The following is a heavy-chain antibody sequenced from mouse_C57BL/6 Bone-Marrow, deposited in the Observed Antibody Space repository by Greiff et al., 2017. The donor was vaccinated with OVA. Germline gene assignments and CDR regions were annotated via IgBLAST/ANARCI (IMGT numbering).Heavy chain of an antibody. CDR2: INYDGSST. V-gene: IGHV5-16*01. CDR1: GFTFSDYY. Sequence: EVKLVESEGGLVQPGSSMKLSCTASGFTFSDYYMAWVRQVPEKGLEWVANINYDGSSTYYLDSLKSRFIISRDNAKNILYLQMSSLKSEDTATYYCARHYTYYFDDWGQGTTLTVSS. J-gene: IGHJ2*01. D-gene: IGHD1-2*01. CDR3: ARHYTYYFDD.